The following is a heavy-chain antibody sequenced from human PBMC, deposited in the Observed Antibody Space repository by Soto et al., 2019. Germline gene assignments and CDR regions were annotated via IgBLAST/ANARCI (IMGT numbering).Heavy chain of an antibody. CDR2: IWYDGSNK. CDR1: GFTFSSYG. Sequence: QVQLVESGGGVVQPGRSLRLSCAASGFTFSSYGMHWVRQAPGKGLEWVAVIWYDGSNKYYADSVKGRFTISRDNSKNTLYLQMNSLRAEDTAVYYCARGTGSAALDVWGQGTTVTDSS. V-gene: IGHV3-33*01. CDR3: ARGTGSAALDV. D-gene: IGHD2-2*01. J-gene: IGHJ6*02.